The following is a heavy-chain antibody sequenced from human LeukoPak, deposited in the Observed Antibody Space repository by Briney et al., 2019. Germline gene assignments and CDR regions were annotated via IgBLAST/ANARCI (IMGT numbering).Heavy chain of an antibody. V-gene: IGHV4-4*07. CDR3: ARDKVGTSYFDF. CDR2: VYGSGST. J-gene: IGHJ4*02. Sequence: SETLSHSCTVSGGSISGYYWSWIRQPAGKGLEWIGRVYGSGSTNYNPSLKSRLTVSLDTSKNQFSLRLSSVTAADTAIYYCARDKVGTSYFDFWAQGALLTVSS. D-gene: IGHD1-26*01. CDR1: GGSISGYY.